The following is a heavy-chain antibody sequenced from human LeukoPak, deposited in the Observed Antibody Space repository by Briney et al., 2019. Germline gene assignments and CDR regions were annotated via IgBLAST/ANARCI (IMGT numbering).Heavy chain of an antibody. J-gene: IGHJ4*02. CDR1: GFTFSSYS. Sequence: PGGSLRLSCAASGFTFSSYSMNWVRQAPGKGLEWVSYISSSSSTIYYADSVKGRFTISRDNSRNTLYLQMNSLRAEDTAVYYCVKDPGGGLDYWGQGTLVTVSS. CDR2: ISSSSSTI. V-gene: IGHV3-48*01. CDR3: VKDPGGGLDY. D-gene: IGHD3-16*01.